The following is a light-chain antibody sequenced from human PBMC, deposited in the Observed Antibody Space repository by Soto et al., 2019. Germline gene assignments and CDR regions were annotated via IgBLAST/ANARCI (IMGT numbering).Light chain of an antibody. V-gene: IGKV3-11*01. CDR3: QQRSNWPPMYT. CDR1: QSVSSY. J-gene: IGKJ2*01. CDR2: DAS. Sequence: EIVLTQSPATLSLSPGERATLSCRASQSVSSYLACYQQNPGQAPRLLIYDASNRATGIPARFSGSGSGTDFTLTISSLEPEDFAVYYCQQRSNWPPMYTFGQGTKLEIK.